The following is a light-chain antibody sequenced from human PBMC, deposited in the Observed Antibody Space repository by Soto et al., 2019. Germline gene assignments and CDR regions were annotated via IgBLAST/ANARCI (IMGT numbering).Light chain of an antibody. V-gene: IGKV1-27*01. Sequence: DIQLTQSPSSMSASVGDRVTITCRASQGISNSLAWYQQRPGKVPKVLIYHASTLQSGVPSRFSGSVSGTYFTLTISGLQPEDVATYYCQKYDSVPTFGPGTKVEI. CDR2: HAS. J-gene: IGKJ1*01. CDR3: QKYDSVPT. CDR1: QGISNS.